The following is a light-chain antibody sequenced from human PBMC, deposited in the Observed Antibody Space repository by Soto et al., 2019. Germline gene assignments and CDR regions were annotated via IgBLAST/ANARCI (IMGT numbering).Light chain of an antibody. CDR1: QSISRY. CDR2: SAS. J-gene: IGKJ3*01. Sequence: DIQMTQSPSSLSASVGDRVTVTCRAGQSISRYLNWYQQRPGKAPNLLIYSASSLQTGVPSRFSGSGSGTDFTLTITNLQPEDFATDDCQQSYNGPFTFGPGTKVDL. CDR3: QQSYNGPFT. V-gene: IGKV1-39*01.